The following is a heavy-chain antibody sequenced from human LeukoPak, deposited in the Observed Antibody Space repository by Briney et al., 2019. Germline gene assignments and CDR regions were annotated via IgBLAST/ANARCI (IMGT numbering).Heavy chain of an antibody. CDR1: GFTFSSYA. J-gene: IGHJ4*02. CDR2: INNNGGST. Sequence: GGSLRLSCAASGFTFSSYAMHWVRQAPGKGLEFVSAINNNGGSTYYANSVRGRFTISRDNSKNTLYLQVGSLRADDMAVYYCARGRLYRNSFCFDYWGQGTLVTASS. V-gene: IGHV3-64*01. D-gene: IGHD6-6*01. CDR3: ARGRLYRNSFCFDY.